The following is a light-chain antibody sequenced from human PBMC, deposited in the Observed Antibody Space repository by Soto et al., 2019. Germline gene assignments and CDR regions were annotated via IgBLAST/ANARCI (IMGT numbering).Light chain of an antibody. CDR1: SSNLGGNN. V-gene: IGLV1-44*01. CDR2: NNN. CDR3: ATWDASLSGHVV. J-gene: IGLJ2*01. Sequence: QSVLTQPPSASGTPGQRVTISCSGSSSNLGGNNVNWYPQFPGTAPRLLISNNNDRPSGVPDRFSGSKSGTSASLAVRGLQSEDEADYYCATWDASLSGHVVFGGGTKLTVL.